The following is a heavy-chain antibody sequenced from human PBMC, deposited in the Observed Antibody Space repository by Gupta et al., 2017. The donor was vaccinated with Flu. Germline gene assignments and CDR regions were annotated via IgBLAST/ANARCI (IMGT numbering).Heavy chain of an antibody. CDR2: MSSSGSYI. CDR3: ARKDNCGGDCYSFDY. Sequence: EVQLVESGGGLVTPGGSLRLSCAASGFTFSSYNMSWVRQAPGKGLEWVSSMSSSGSYIYYADSVKGRFTISRDNAKNSLYLQMNSLRAEDTAVYYCARKDNCGGDCYSFDYWGQGTLVTVSS. J-gene: IGHJ4*02. CDR1: GFTFSSYN. V-gene: IGHV3-21*01. D-gene: IGHD2-21*02.